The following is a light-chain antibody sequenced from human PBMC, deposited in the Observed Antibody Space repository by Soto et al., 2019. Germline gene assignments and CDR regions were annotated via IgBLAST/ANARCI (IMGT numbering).Light chain of an antibody. V-gene: IGLV2-14*01. CDR1: SSDVGGYNY. CDR3: NSYTGSGIV. Sequence: QSALTQPASVSGSPGHSITISCTGTSSDVGGYNYVSWYQHHPGKAPKLMIYEVSNRPSGVSYRFSGSKSGNTASLTISGLQAEDEADYYCNSYTGSGIVFGTGTKVTVL. CDR2: EVS. J-gene: IGLJ1*01.